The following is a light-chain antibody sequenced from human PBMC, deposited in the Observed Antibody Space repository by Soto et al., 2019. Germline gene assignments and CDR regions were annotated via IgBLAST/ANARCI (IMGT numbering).Light chain of an antibody. CDR3: SSYTSSSVV. CDR2: DVS. CDR1: SSDVGGYNY. J-gene: IGLJ2*01. Sequence: QSALTQPASVSGSPGQSITISCTGTSSDVGGYNYVSWYQQHPGKAPNLMIYDVSNRPSGVSNRFSDSKSGNTASLTISGLTAEDAADYYCSSYTSSSVVFGGGTKLTVL. V-gene: IGLV2-14*01.